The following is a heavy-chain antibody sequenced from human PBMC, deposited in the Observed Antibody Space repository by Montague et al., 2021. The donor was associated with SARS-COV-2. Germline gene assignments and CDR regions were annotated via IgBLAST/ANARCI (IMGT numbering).Heavy chain of an antibody. CDR2: IYYSGST. J-gene: IGHJ6*02. V-gene: IGHV4-39*01. CDR1: SGSISSSSYY. D-gene: IGHD3-10*01. Sequence: SETLSLTCTVSSGSISSSSYYWGWICQPPGKGLEWIGSIYYSGSTYYNPSLKSRVTISVDTSKNQFSLKLSSVTAADTAVYYCARQPVLLWFGELFRGGGMDVWGQGTTVTVSS. CDR3: ARQPVLLWFGELFRGGGMDV.